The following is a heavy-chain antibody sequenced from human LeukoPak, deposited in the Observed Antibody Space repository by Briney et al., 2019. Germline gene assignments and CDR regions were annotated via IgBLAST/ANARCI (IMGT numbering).Heavy chain of an antibody. Sequence: SETLSLTCAVYGGSLSGYYWSWIRQPPGKGLEWIGEINHSGSTNYNPSLKSRVTISVDTSKNQFSLKLSSVTAADTAVYYCARGSTFYYYDSSGYYHPNYYFDYWGQGTLVTVSS. D-gene: IGHD3-22*01. V-gene: IGHV4-34*01. CDR2: INHSGST. J-gene: IGHJ4*02. CDR1: GGSLSGYY. CDR3: ARGSTFYYYDSSGYYHPNYYFDY.